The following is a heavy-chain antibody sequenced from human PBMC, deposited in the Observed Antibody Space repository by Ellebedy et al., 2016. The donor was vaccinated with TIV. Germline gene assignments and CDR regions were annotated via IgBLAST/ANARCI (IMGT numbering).Heavy chain of an antibody. CDR3: AKDFNPDTAMVYGMDV. CDR1: GFTFSIYA. Sequence: GESLKISCAASGFTFSIYAMNWVRRAPGKGLEWVSAISGSGRSTYYADSVKGRFTISRDNSKNTLYLQMNSLRAEDTAVYYCAKDFNPDTAMVYGMDVWGQGTTVTVSS. CDR2: ISGSGRST. D-gene: IGHD5-18*01. V-gene: IGHV3-23*01. J-gene: IGHJ6*02.